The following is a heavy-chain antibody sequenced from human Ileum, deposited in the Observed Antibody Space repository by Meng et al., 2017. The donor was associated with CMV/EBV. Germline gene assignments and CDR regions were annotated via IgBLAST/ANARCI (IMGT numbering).Heavy chain of an antibody. Sequence: FTGSYMHWVRQAPGQGLEWMGWINPNSGGTNYAQKFEGRVTMTRDTSISTAYMELSRLRSDDTAVYYCARFRYCSSTSCSKANWFDPWGQGTLVTVSS. CDR1: FTGSY. V-gene: IGHV1-2*02. CDR3: ARFRYCSSTSCSKANWFDP. D-gene: IGHD2-2*01. CDR2: INPNSGGT. J-gene: IGHJ5*02.